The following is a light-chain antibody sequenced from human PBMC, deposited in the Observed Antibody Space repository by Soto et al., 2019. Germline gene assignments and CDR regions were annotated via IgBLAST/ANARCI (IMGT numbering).Light chain of an antibody. CDR3: CSYAGGSTFVV. V-gene: IGLV2-23*03. Sequence: QSVLTQPASVSGSPGQSITISCTGTSSDVGSYNLVSWYQQHPGKAPKLMIYEGSKRPSGVSNRFSGSKSGNTASLTISGLQAEDEADYYCCSYAGGSTFVVFGTGTKVTVL. J-gene: IGLJ1*01. CDR2: EGS. CDR1: SSDVGSYNL.